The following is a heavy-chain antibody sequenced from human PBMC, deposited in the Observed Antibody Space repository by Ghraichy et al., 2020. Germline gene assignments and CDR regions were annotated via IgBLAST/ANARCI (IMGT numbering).Heavy chain of an antibody. V-gene: IGHV3-73*01. Sequence: GSLRLSCAASGFTFSGSAMHWVRQASGKGLEWVGRIRSKPKNYATAYAASVKGRFTISRDDSKNTTYLQMNSLKTEDTAMYYCTTDIVAVGPVFWGQGTLVTVSS. D-gene: IGHD5-12*01. CDR3: TTDIVAVGPVF. CDR1: GFTFSGSA. CDR2: IRSKPKNYAT. J-gene: IGHJ1*01.